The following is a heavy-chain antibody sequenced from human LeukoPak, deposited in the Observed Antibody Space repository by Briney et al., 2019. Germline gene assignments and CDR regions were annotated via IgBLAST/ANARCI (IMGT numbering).Heavy chain of an antibody. J-gene: IGHJ5*02. CDR3: ADVHGS. Sequence: GGSLRLSCAASGFTFSSYAMTWVRQAPGKGLEWVSGIRNSGGDTDYADPVKGRFTISRDNSKNTLYLQMNSLRAEDTAVYYCADVHGSWGQGTLVTVSS. CDR1: GFTFSSYA. V-gene: IGHV3-23*01. CDR2: IRNSGGDT. D-gene: IGHD2-2*03.